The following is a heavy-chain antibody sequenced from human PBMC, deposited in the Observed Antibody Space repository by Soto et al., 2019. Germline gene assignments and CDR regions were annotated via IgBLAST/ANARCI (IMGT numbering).Heavy chain of an antibody. CDR2: INPNSGGT. CDR3: ARGDLYSNYLYNWFDP. Sequence: GASVKVSCKASGSTFTGCYMHWVRQAPGQGLEWMGWINPNSGGTNYAQKFQGRVTMTRDTSISTAYMELSRLRSDDTAVYYCARGDLYSNYLYNWFDPWGQGTLVTVSS. D-gene: IGHD4-4*01. CDR1: GSTFTGCY. V-gene: IGHV1-2*02. J-gene: IGHJ5*02.